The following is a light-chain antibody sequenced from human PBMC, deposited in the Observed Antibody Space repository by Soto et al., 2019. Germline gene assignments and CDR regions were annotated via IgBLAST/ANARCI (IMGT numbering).Light chain of an antibody. CDR2: DAS. J-gene: IGKJ1*01. Sequence: EIQVSQSPSTLSGSVGDRVTITCRASQTISSWLAWYQQKPGKAPKLLIYDASSLESGVPSRFSGSGSATEFTLTISSLQPDDFATYYCQQYSTYPWTFGQGTKVDIK. CDR1: QTISSW. V-gene: IGKV1-5*01. CDR3: QQYSTYPWT.